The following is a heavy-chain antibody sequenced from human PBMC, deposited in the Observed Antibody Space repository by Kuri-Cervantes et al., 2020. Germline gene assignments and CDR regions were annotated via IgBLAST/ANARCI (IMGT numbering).Heavy chain of an antibody. D-gene: IGHD1-14*01. V-gene: IGHV4-39*01. CDR1: GDSVSGSTYY. CDR2: VYYTGST. Sequence: GSLRLSCTISGDSVSGSTYYWAWIRQPPGKGLEWIGTVYYTGSTYYSPSLKSRVTISVDTSKGQFSLKLTSVTATDTGIYYCARTSRNPRLNWFDPWGHGALVTVSS. J-gene: IGHJ5*02. CDR3: ARTSRNPRLNWFDP.